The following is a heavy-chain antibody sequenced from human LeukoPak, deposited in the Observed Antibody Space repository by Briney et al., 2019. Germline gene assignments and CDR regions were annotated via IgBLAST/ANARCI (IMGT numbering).Heavy chain of an antibody. CDR3: ASWDSGDYEDY. Sequence: GASVKVSCKASGGTFISYAISWVRQAPGQGLEWMGRIIPILGIANYAQKFQGRVTITADKSTSTAYMELSSLRSEDTAVYYCASWDSGDYEDYWGQGTLVTVSS. CDR1: GGTFISYA. V-gene: IGHV1-69*04. D-gene: IGHD4-17*01. CDR2: IIPILGIA. J-gene: IGHJ4*02.